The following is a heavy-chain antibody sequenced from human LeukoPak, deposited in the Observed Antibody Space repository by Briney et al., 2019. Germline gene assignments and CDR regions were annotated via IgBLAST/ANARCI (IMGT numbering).Heavy chain of an antibody. CDR2: IYYSGST. Sequence: SETLSLTCSVSGGSISNYYWSWIRQPPGKGLEWIGYIYYSGSTNYNPSLKSRVTISVDTSKNQFSLKVSSVTAADTAVYYCARGLPTSDAFDIWGQGIMVTVSS. CDR3: ARGLPTSDAFDI. V-gene: IGHV4-59*01. CDR1: GGSISNYY. J-gene: IGHJ3*02.